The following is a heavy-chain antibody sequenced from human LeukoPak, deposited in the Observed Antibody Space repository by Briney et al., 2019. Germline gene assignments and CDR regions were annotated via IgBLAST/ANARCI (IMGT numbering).Heavy chain of an antibody. CDR2: ISSSSSYI. CDR3: ARDRVGYSGYGYYMDV. V-gene: IGHV3-21*01. CDR1: GFTFSSYS. J-gene: IGHJ6*03. D-gene: IGHD5-12*01. Sequence: GGSLRLSCAASGFTFSSYSMNWVRQAPGKGLEWVSSISSSSSYIYYADSVKGRFTISRDNAKNSLYLQMNSLRAEDTAVYYCARDRVGYSGYGYYMDVWGKGTTVTVSS.